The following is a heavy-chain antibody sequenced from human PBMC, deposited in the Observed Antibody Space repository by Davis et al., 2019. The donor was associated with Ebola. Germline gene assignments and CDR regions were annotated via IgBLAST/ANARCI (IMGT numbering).Heavy chain of an antibody. CDR3: ARGHSSSWYYYYYGMDV. D-gene: IGHD6-13*01. CDR2: IRTKPNNYAT. V-gene: IGHV3-73*01. CDR1: GFTFSGTA. J-gene: IGHJ6*02. Sequence: GGSLRLSCAASGFTFSGTAIHWVRQASGKGLEWLGRIRTKPNNYATEYTASVKGRFTISRDNAKNTLYLQMNSLRAEDTAVYYCARGHSSSWYYYYYGMDVWGQGTTVTVSS.